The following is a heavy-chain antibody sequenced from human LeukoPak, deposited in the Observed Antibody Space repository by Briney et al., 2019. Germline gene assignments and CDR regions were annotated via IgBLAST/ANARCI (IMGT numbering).Heavy chain of an antibody. CDR2: INRGGST. D-gene: IGHD3-3*01. Sequence: GSLRLSCAASGFTFSSYAMSWIRQPPGKGLEWIGKINRGGSTNYNPSLKSRVTISVDTSKNQFSLKLSSVTAADTAVYYCARVDGGSVTERNYFDYWGQGTLVTVSS. V-gene: IGHV4-34*01. CDR3: ARVDGGSVTERNYFDY. CDR1: GFTFSSYA. J-gene: IGHJ4*02.